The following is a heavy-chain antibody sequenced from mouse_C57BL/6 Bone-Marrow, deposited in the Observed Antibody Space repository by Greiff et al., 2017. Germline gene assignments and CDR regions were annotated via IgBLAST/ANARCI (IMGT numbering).Heavy chain of an antibody. CDR2: IDPSDSYT. J-gene: IGHJ2*01. Sequence: QVQLQQPGAELVMPGASVKLSCKASGYTFTSYWMHWVKQRPGQGLEWIGEIDPSDSYTNYNQKFKGKSTLTVDKSSSTAYMQLSSLTSEDSAVYYCARAYDDDGVDYWGQGTTLTVSS. CDR1: GYTFTSYW. V-gene: IGHV1-69*01. D-gene: IGHD2-4*01. CDR3: ARAYDDDGVDY.